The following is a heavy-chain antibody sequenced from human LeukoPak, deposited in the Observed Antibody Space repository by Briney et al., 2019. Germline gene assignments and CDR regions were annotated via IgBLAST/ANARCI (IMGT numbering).Heavy chain of an antibody. D-gene: IGHD6-13*01. Sequence: GASVKVSCKASGYTFTGYYMHWVRQAPGQGLEWMGWINPNSGGTNYAQKFQGRVTMTRDTSISTAYMELSRLRSDDTAVYYCARDYIRQQLVLDYVAFDIWGQGTMVTVSS. CDR1: GYTFTGYY. CDR2: INPNSGGT. J-gene: IGHJ3*02. V-gene: IGHV1-2*02. CDR3: ARDYIRQQLVLDYVAFDI.